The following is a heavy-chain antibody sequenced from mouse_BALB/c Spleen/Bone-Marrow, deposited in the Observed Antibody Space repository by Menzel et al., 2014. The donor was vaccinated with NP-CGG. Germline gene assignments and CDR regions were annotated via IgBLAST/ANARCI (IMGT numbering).Heavy chain of an antibody. CDR1: GFSLTSYG. D-gene: IGHD1-1*01. CDR3: ARVPLFRYGSSYGMDY. Sequence: QVQLKDSGPGLVAPSQSLSITCTVSGFSLTSYGVHWVRQPPGKGLEWLGVIWAGGSTSYNSALMSRLSISKDNSKSQVFLKMNSLQTDDTAMYYWARVPLFRYGSSYGMDYWGQGTSVTVSS. V-gene: IGHV2-9*02. CDR2: IWAGGST. J-gene: IGHJ4*01.